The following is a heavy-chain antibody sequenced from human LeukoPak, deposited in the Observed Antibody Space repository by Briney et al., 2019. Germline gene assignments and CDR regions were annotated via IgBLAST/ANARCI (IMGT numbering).Heavy chain of an antibody. J-gene: IGHJ1*01. V-gene: IGHV3-15*01. CDR1: GFTFSHAW. CDR2: IKSKTDGGTT. D-gene: IGHD1-26*01. Sequence: PGGSLRLSCAASGFTFSHAWMSWVRQPPGKGLEWVGRIKSKTDGGTTDYAAPVKGRFTISRDDSKITLYLQMNSLKTEDTAVYYCHSGSYLNAEYFQQWGQGTLVTVSS. CDR3: HSGSYLNAEYFQQ.